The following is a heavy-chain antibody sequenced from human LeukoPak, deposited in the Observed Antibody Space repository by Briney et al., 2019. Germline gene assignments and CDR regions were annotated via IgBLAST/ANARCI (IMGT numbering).Heavy chain of an antibody. CDR3: AKDRYYYDSSGPLDY. D-gene: IGHD3-22*01. CDR2: ISHDGINT. V-gene: IGHV3-30*18. Sequence: PGGSLRPSCAASRFSFSNYAMHWVRQDSGRGLEWLAVISHDGINTYYADSVKGRFTISRDNSKNSLYLQMNSLRTEDTALYYCAKDRYYYDSSGPLDYWGQGTLVTVSS. CDR1: RFSFSNYA. J-gene: IGHJ4*02.